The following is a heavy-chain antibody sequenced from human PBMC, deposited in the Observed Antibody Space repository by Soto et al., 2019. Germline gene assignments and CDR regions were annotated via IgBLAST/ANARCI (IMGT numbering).Heavy chain of an antibody. J-gene: IGHJ6*02. CDR1: GGSISSGGYY. CDR2: NYYSGIN. CDR3: ARGSSIAGLYYGMDG. Sequence: QVQLQESGPGLVKPSQTLSLTCTVSGGSISSGGYYWTWIRQHPGKGLEWIGYNYYSGINYYNPSLKSRVTISLDTSKNQFSLKLSSVTAADTAVYYCARGSSIAGLYYGMDGWGQGTTVTVSS. D-gene: IGHD6-6*01. V-gene: IGHV4-31*03.